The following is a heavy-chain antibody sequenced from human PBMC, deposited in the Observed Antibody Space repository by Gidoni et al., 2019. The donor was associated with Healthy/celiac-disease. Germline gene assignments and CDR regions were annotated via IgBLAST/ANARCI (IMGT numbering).Heavy chain of an antibody. CDR2: ISSSSSYI. J-gene: IGHJ4*02. CDR1: GFTFSSYS. Sequence: EVQLVESGGGLVKPGGSLRLSCAASGFTFSSYSMNWVRQAPGKGLEWVSSISSSSSYIYYADSVKGRFTISRDNAKNSLYLQMNSLRAEDTAVYYCARLIVGATGEGYWGQGTLVTVSS. D-gene: IGHD1-26*01. CDR3: ARLIVGATGEGY. V-gene: IGHV3-21*01.